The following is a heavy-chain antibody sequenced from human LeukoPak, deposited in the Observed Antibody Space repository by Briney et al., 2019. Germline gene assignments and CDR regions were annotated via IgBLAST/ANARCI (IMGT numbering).Heavy chain of an antibody. V-gene: IGHV1-2*02. D-gene: IGHD3-22*01. CDR3: ASERGLNSGYYFDY. CDR2: INPNSGGT. J-gene: IGHJ4*02. CDR1: GYTFTGYY. Sequence: RASGKVSCKASGYTFTGYYMHWVRQAPGQGLEWMGWINPNSGGTNYAQKFQGRVTMTRDTSISTAYMELSRLRSDDTAVYYCASERGLNSGYYFDYWGQGTLVTVSS.